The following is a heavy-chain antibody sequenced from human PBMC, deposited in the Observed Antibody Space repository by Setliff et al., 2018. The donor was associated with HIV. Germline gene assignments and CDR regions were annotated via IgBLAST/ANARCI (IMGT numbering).Heavy chain of an antibody. CDR2: INYDDNYE. CDR1: GFPFSIYG. Sequence: GGSLRLSCAASGFPFSIYGILWFRQAPGKGLEWVTFINYDDNYEYYADSVKGRFTISRDNSKDSLSLQMNNLKAEDTAVYYCVRAAAGLDIWSQGIRVTVSS. CDR3: VRAAAGLDI. J-gene: IGHJ4*02. V-gene: IGHV3-33*01.